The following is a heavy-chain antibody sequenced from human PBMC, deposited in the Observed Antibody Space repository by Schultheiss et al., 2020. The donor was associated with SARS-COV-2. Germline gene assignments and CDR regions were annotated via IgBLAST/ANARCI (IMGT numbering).Heavy chain of an antibody. V-gene: IGHV1-8*01. D-gene: IGHD2-2*01. J-gene: IGHJ6*02. Sequence: ASVKVSCKASGYTFTSYDINWVRQATGQGLEWMGWMNPNSGNTGYAQKFQGRVTMTTDTSTSTAYMELRSLRSDDTAVYYCARDPRYCSSTSCQGRYYYYYGMDVWGQGTTVTVSS. CDR1: GYTFTSYD. CDR3: ARDPRYCSSTSCQGRYYYYYGMDV. CDR2: MNPNSGNT.